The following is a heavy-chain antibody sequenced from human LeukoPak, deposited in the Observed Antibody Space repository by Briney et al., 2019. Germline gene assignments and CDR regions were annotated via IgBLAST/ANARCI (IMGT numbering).Heavy chain of an antibody. V-gene: IGHV3-33*08. D-gene: IGHD4-11*01. J-gene: IGHJ4*01. CDR1: GFRISDEW. CDR2: IWSDATNR. Sequence: GGSLRLSCAVSGFRISDEWMHWVRQAPGKGLEWVAVIWSDATNRFYADSVKGRFTISRDNSQNTVFLQMNSLRVKDTAIYYCARDAQRGFDYSNSLKNWGHGTLVTVSS. CDR3: ARDAQRGFDYSNSLKN.